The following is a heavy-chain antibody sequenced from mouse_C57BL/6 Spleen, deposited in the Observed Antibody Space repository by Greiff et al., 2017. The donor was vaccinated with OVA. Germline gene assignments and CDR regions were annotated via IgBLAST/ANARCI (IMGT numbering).Heavy chain of an antibody. J-gene: IGHJ3*01. CDR2: INPGSGGT. D-gene: IGHD2-4*01. Sequence: QAQLQQSGAELVRPGTSVKVSCKASGYAFTNYLIEWVKQRPGQGLEWIGVINPGSGGTNYNEKFKGKATLTADKSSSTAYMQLSSLTSEDSAVYFCARESMINGHQFAYWGQGTLVTVSA. CDR3: ARESMINGHQFAY. CDR1: GYAFTNYL. V-gene: IGHV1-54*01.